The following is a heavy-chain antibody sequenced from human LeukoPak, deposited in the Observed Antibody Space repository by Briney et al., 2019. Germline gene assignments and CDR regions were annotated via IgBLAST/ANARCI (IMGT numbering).Heavy chain of an antibody. CDR2: ISSNGGST. CDR1: GFSFSSYA. Sequence: GGSLRLSCSVSGFSFSSYAMHWVRQAPGKGLEYVSSISSNGGSTYYLGSVKGRFTISRDNSKSTPYLQMSSLRAEDTAVYYCVKDRRVDYWGQGTLVTVSS. CDR3: VKDRRVDY. J-gene: IGHJ4*02. V-gene: IGHV3-64D*08.